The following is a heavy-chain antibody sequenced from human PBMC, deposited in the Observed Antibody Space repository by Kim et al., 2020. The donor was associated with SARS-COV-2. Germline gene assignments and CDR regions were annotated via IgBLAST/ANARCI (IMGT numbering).Heavy chain of an antibody. Sequence: GTNYAQKFQGRVTMTSDTSISTAYMELSRLRSDDTAVYYCARDIAAAPDYWGQGTLVTVSS. CDR2: GT. CDR3: ARDIAAAPDY. D-gene: IGHD6-13*01. J-gene: IGHJ4*02. V-gene: IGHV1-2*02.